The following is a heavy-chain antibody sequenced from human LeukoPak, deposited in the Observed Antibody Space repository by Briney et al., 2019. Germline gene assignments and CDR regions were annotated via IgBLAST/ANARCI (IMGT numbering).Heavy chain of an antibody. V-gene: IGHV3-23*01. Sequence: GGSLRLSCAASGFTFSSYAMSWVRQAPGKGLEWVSAISGSGGSTYYADSVEGRFTISRDNSKNTLYLQMNSLRAEDTAVYYCAKADYDFWSGYQYWGQGTLVTVSS. CDR1: GFTFSSYA. CDR3: AKADYDFWSGYQY. CDR2: ISGSGGST. D-gene: IGHD3-3*01. J-gene: IGHJ4*02.